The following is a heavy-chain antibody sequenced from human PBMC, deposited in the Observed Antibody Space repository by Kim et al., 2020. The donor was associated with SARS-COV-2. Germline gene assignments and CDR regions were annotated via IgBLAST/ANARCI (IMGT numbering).Heavy chain of an antibody. Sequence: GGSLRLSCAVSGFTFSTYAMNWVRQAPGKGLEWVSAISGSGSSTYYAVSVKGRFTISRDNSKDTVYLQMNNLRAEDTAVYYCAVWFGELLFPPPCDHWG. D-gene: IGHD3-10*01. J-gene: IGHJ2*01. CDR3: AVWFGELLFPPPCDH. V-gene: IGHV3-23*01. CDR1: GFTFSTYA. CDR2: ISGSGSST.